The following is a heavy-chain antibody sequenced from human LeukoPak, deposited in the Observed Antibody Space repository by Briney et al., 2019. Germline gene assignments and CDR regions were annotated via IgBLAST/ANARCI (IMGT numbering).Heavy chain of an antibody. D-gene: IGHD4-11*01. CDR1: GGSFSTYY. CDR2: INHRGVT. V-gene: IGHV4-34*01. CDR3: ARGVSNYEGNATYFDY. J-gene: IGHJ4*02. Sequence: SETLSLACAVYGGSFSTYYLNWIRQPPGKGLEWIGEINHRGVTNYNPSLKSRVTISVDTSKNQFSLKLSSVTAADTAVYYCARGVSNYEGNATYFDYWGQGTLVTVSS.